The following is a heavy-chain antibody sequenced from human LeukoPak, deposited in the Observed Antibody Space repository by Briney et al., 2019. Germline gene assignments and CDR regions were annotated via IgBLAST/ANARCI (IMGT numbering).Heavy chain of an antibody. CDR1: GFTFSSYG. D-gene: IGHD6-13*01. J-gene: IGHJ4*02. V-gene: IGHV3-30*18. Sequence: GGSLRLSCAASGFTFSSYGMHWVRQAPGKGLEWVAVISYDGSDKYCADSVKGRFTISRDNSKNTLYLQINSLRAEDTAVYYCAKDPDGIAAAGTVGDYFDYWGQGTLVTVSS. CDR2: ISYDGSDK. CDR3: AKDPDGIAAAGTVGDYFDY.